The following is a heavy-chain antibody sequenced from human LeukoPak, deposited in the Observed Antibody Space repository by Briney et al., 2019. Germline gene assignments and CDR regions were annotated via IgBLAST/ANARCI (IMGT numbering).Heavy chain of an antibody. D-gene: IGHD3-16*01. V-gene: IGHV4-61*02. J-gene: IGHJ6*03. Sequence: SEILSLTCTVSGGSISSGSYYWSWIRQPAGKGLEWIGRIYTSGSTNYNPSLKSRVTISVDTSKNQFSLKLSSVTAADTAVYYCARSGGGPYYYYYMDVWGKGTTVTVSS. CDR3: ARSGGGPYYYYYMDV. CDR2: IYTSGST. CDR1: GGSISSGSYY.